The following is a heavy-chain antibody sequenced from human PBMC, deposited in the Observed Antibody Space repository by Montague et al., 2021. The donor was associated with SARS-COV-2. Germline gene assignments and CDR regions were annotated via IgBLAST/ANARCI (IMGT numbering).Heavy chain of an antibody. Sequence: SETLSLTCTVSGGSISSCYYFWICMRQPPGKGLVGIGSINFGGGTYYSPSRKGRVTISVDTSKNQFSLKLTSVTAAATAVYWCARDVGKGFSGSESEGGFDYWGQGTLVSVSS. V-gene: IGHV4-39*07. CDR2: INFGGGT. J-gene: IGHJ4*02. CDR3: ARDVGKGFSGSESEGGFDY. CDR1: GGSISSCYYF. D-gene: IGHD5-12*01.